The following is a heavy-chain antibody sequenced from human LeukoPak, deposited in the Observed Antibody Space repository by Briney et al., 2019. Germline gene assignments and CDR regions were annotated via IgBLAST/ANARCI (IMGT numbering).Heavy chain of an antibody. CDR2: ISSSSSTI. Sequence: GGSLRLSCAASGFTFSSYSMNWVRQAPGKGLEWVSYISSSSSTIYYADSVKGRFTISRDNAKNSLYLQMNSLRAEDTAVYYCAKSPGALPYYFDYWGQGTLVTVSS. D-gene: IGHD3-10*01. V-gene: IGHV3-48*01. J-gene: IGHJ4*02. CDR3: AKSPGALPYYFDY. CDR1: GFTFSSYS.